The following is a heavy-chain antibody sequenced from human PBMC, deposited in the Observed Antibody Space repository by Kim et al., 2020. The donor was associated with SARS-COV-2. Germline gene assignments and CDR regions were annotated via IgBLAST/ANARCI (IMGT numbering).Heavy chain of an antibody. D-gene: IGHD6-13*01. CDR1: GYTFSSNV. J-gene: IGHJ4*02. CDR2: INTGNDNT. Sequence: ASVKVSCKASGYTFSSNVMHWVRQAPGQRLEWMGWINTGNDNTKYSEKFQGRVTITRDTSASTAYMELSSLRSEDTAVYYCARGMRNIWYSFDYWGQGSLVTVSS. V-gene: IGHV1-3*04. CDR3: ARGMRNIWYSFDY.